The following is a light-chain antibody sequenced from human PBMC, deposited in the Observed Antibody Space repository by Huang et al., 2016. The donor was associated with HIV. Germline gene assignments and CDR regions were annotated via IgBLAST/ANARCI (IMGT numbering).Light chain of an antibody. CDR2: ATS. CDR1: RNISSY. J-gene: IGKJ2*01. Sequence: DIQMTQSPTSLSASVGDRVTIACRASRNISSYLNWYQQKPWKAPKLLMFATSSLPSGVPSRFSVSGSGTDFTLTISSLQPEDFAIDYCQQSYNTPYTFGQGTKLEIK. CDR3: QQSYNTPYT. V-gene: IGKV1-39*01.